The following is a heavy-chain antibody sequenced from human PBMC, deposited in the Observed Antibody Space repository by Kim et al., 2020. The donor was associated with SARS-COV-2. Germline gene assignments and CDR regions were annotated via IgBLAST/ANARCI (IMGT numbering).Heavy chain of an antibody. D-gene: IGHD6-13*01. V-gene: IGHV1-2*02. CDR2: INPNSGGT. CDR1: GYTFTGYY. CDR3: ARDMGQQLATGYGMDV. J-gene: IGHJ6*02. Sequence: ASVKVSCKASGYTFTGYYMHWVRQAPGQGLEWMGWINPNSGGTNYAQKFQGRVTMTRDTSISTAYMELSRLRSDDTAVYYCARDMGQQLATGYGMDVWGQGTTVTVSS.